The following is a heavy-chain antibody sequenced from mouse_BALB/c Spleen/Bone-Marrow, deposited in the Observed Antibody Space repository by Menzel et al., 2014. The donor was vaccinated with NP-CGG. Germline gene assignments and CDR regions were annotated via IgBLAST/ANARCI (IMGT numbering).Heavy chain of an antibody. Sequence: EVKLMESGGGLVQPGGSLRLSCATSGFTFSDFYMEWVRQPPGKRLGWIAASRDKANDYTTEYSASVKGRFIVSRDTSQSILYLHMNALRAEDTAIYYCARGTVNYFDYWGQGTTLTVSS. CDR1: GFTFSDFY. V-gene: IGHV7-1*02. CDR3: ARGTVNYFDY. CDR2: SRDKANDYTT. J-gene: IGHJ2*01. D-gene: IGHD1-1*01.